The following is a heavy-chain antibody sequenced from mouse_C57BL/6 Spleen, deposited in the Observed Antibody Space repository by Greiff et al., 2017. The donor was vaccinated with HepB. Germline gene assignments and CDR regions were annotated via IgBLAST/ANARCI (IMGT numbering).Heavy chain of an antibody. J-gene: IGHJ4*01. CDR1: GFTFSSYA. CDR2: ISSGGGYI. CDR3: TSGPGYDYEAMDY. Sequence: EVQLVESGEGLVKPGGSLKLSCAASGFTFSSYAMSWVRQTPEKSLEWVAYISSGGGYIYYADTVKGRSTISRDNARNTQYLQMSSLKSEDTAVYYCTSGPGYDYEAMDYWGQGTSVTVSS. V-gene: IGHV5-9-1*02.